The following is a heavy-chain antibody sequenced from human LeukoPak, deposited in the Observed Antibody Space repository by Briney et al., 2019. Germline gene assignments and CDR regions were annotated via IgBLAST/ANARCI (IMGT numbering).Heavy chain of an antibody. CDR3: ARDVIAYYYYYGMDV. J-gene: IGHJ6*02. D-gene: IGHD2-21*01. CDR2: IKTDGSSA. CDR1: GFTFASYD. Sequence: PGGSLRLSCAASGFTFASYDMHWVRQAPGKGLEWVARIKTDGSSATYADSVKGRFTISRDNSKNTLYLQMNSLRAEDTAVYYCARDVIAYYYYYGMDVWGQGTTVTVSS. V-gene: IGHV3-NL1*01.